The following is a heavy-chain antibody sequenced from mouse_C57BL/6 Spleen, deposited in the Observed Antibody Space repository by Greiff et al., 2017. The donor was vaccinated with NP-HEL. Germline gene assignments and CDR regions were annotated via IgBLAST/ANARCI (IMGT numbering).Heavy chain of an antibody. J-gene: IGHJ2*01. V-gene: IGHV3-6*01. CDR3: ARGATGTWDY. CDR1: GYSITSGYY. Sequence: EVKLMESGPGLVKPSQSLSLTCSVTGYSITSGYYWNWIRQFPGNKLEWMGYISYDGSNNYNPSLKNRISITRDTSKNQFFLKLNSVTTEDTATYYCARGATGTWDYWGQGTTLTVSS. CDR2: ISYDGSN. D-gene: IGHD4-1*01.